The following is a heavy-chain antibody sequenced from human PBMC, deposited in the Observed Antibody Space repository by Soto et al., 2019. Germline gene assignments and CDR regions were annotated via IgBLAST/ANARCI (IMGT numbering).Heavy chain of an antibody. V-gene: IGHV4-59*08. CDR1: GGSISSYY. Sequence: QVQLQESGPGLVKPSETLSLTCTVSGGSISSYYWSCVRQPPGKGLEWIGYIYYSGSTNDNPSLTSRVTTAVDTSKNHYSLKLSSVTDAYTAVYYCARRWGAAVDYWGQGNLVTVS. CDR3: ARRWGAAVDY. D-gene: IGHD1-26*01. J-gene: IGHJ4*02. CDR2: IYYSGST.